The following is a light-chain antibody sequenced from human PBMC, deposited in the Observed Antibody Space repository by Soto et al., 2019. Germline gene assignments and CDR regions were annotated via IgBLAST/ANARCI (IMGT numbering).Light chain of an antibody. CDR1: QSVSSN. Sequence: EIVMTQSPATLSVSAGERATLSCRASQSVSSNVAWYQQKPGQTPRLLIYGASTRATGIPARFSGSGSGTEFTLTISSLQSEDVAVYYCQQYNNWSYTFGQGTKLEIK. V-gene: IGKV3-15*01. J-gene: IGKJ2*01. CDR3: QQYNNWSYT. CDR2: GAS.